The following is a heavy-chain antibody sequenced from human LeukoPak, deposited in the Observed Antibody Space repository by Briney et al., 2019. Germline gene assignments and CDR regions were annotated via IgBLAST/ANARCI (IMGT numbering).Heavy chain of an antibody. D-gene: IGHD6-6*01. J-gene: IGHJ4*02. V-gene: IGHV1-8*03. CDR3: ARDRRGAALDY. CDR2: MNPNSGNT. Sequence: GASVKASCKASGYTFTSYDINWVRQATGQGLEWMGWMNPNSGNTGYAQKFQGRVTITRNTSISTAYMELSSLRSEDTAVYYCARDRRGAALDYWGQGTLVTVSS. CDR1: GYTFTSYD.